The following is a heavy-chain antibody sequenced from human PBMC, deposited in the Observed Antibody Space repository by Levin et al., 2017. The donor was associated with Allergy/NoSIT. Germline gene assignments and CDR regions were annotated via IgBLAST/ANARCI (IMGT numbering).Heavy chain of an antibody. Sequence: LSLTCAASGILFSSYDMNWVRQAPGKGLEWVASISAGGNYIYYADSVKGRFTISRDNAKNSLFLQMNSLRAEDTAVYYCASWAMYHYDRSAFDYFYYAMDVWGQGTTVTVSS. CDR2: ISAGGNYI. CDR1: GILFSSYD. J-gene: IGHJ6*02. D-gene: IGHD3-22*01. CDR3: ASWAMYHYDRSAFDYFYYAMDV. V-gene: IGHV3-21*01.